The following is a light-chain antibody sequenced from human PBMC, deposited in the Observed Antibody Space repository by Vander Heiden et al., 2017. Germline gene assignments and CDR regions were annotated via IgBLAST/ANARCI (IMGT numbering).Light chain of an antibody. J-gene: IGLJ2*01. Sequence: QSALTPPASEPGSPGQSITISCTGTSSDVGGYNYVSWYQQHPGKAPKLMIYEVSNRPSGVSNRFSGSKSGNTASLTISGLQAEDEADYYCSSYTSSSTRVFGGGTKLTVL. CDR2: EVS. CDR1: SSDVGGYNY. V-gene: IGLV2-14*01. CDR3: SSYTSSSTRV.